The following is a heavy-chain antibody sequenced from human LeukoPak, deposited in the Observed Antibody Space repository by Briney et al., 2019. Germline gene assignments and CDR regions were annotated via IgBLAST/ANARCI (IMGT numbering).Heavy chain of an antibody. D-gene: IGHD6-13*01. J-gene: IGHJ5*02. CDR1: GYTFTGCY. V-gene: IGHV1-2*02. Sequence: ASVKVSCKASGYTFTGCYMHWVRQAPGQGLEWMGWINPNSGGTNYAQKFQGRVTMTRDTSISTAYMELSRLRSDDTAVYYCARVAAAGYNWFDPWGQGTLVTVSS. CDR2: INPNSGGT. CDR3: ARVAAAGYNWFDP.